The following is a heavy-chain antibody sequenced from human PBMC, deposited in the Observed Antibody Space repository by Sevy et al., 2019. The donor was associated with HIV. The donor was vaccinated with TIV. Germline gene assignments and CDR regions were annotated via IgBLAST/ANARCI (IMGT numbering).Heavy chain of an antibody. CDR3: ARDPITMVRGVVVGHYYYYGMDV. CDR2: ISAYNGNT. V-gene: IGHV1-18*04. D-gene: IGHD3-10*01. Sequence: ASVKVACKASGYTFTSYGISWVRQAPGQGLEWMGCISAYNGNTNYAQKLQGRVTMTTDTSTSTAYMELRSLRSDDTAVYYCARDPITMVRGVVVGHYYYYGMDVWGQGTTVTVSS. CDR1: GYTFTSYG. J-gene: IGHJ6*02.